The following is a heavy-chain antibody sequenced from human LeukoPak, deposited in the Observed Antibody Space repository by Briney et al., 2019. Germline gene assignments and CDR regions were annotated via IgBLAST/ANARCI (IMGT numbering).Heavy chain of an antibody. J-gene: IGHJ4*02. CDR2: INSDGSST. CDR1: GFTFSSYW. D-gene: IGHD2-2*01. CDR3: ARQVPATAHFDY. Sequence: GGSLRLSCAASGFTFSSYWMHWVRQAPGKGLVWVSRINSDGSSTTYADSVKGRFTISRDNAKNTLYLQMNSLRAEDTGVYYCARQVPATAHFDYWGQGTLVTVSS. V-gene: IGHV3-74*01.